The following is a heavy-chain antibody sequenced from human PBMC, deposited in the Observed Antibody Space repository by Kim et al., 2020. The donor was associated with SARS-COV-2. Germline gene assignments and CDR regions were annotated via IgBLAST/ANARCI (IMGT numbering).Heavy chain of an antibody. CDR1: GGTFSSYA. CDR2: IIPIFGTA. CDR3: ARARDVVVPAANIYYYYGMDV. D-gene: IGHD2-2*01. J-gene: IGHJ6*02. Sequence: SVKVSCKASGGTFSSYAISWVRQAPGQGLEWMGGIIPIFGTANYAQKFQGRVTITADESTSTAYMELSSLRSEDTAVYYCARARDVVVPAANIYYYYGMDVWGQGTTVTVSS. V-gene: IGHV1-69*13.